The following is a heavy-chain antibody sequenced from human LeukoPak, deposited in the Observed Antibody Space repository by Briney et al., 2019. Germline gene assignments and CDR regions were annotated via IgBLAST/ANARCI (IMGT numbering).Heavy chain of an antibody. CDR1: GYTFSNYG. V-gene: IGHV1-18*01. CDR2: ISGNSAHT. J-gene: IGHJ5*02. Sequence: ASVKVSCKASGYTFSNYGISWVRQAPGQGLEWMGWISGNSAHTNYAQKLQGRVTMTTDTSTNTAYMEVRSLRSDDTAVYYCVRDYPVAGGEDCFDPWGQGTLVTVSS. D-gene: IGHD6-19*01. CDR3: VRDYPVAGGEDCFDP.